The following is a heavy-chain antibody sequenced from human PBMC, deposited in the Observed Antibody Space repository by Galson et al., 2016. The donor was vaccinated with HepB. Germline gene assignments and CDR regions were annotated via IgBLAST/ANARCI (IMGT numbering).Heavy chain of an antibody. J-gene: IGHJ6*02. D-gene: IGHD3-3*01. CDR3: AKSKAQFSEWVSYAMDV. V-gene: IGHV3-30*18. Sequence: SLRLSCAASGFTFGSFGMHWVRQPPGKGLEWLAVISYDGSNKNYGDSVKGRFTISRDNSKNTLYLQMNSLRPDDTAVYYCAKSKAQFSEWVSYAMDVWGQGTAVTVSS. CDR2: ISYDGSNK. CDR1: GFTFGSFG.